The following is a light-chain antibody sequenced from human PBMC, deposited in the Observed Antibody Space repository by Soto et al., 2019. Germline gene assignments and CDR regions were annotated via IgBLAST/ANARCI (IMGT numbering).Light chain of an antibody. V-gene: IGLV1-40*01. CDR1: SSNIGAGYP. Sequence: QSVLTQPPSVSGAPGQRVTISCTGSSSNIGAGYPVHWYQQLPGTAPELLVAGNRPSGVPDRFSVSKSGASASLGITGLQAEDEADYYCQSYDSSLSRRWVFGGGTKLTVL. CDR2: G. J-gene: IGLJ3*02. CDR3: QSYDSSLSRRWV.